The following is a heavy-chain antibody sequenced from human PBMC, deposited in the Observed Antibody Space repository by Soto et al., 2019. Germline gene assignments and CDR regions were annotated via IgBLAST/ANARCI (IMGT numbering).Heavy chain of an antibody. CDR2: IYWNDDR. CDR3: AHSASVPCCYYFDY. D-gene: IGHD1-26*01. V-gene: IGHV2-5*01. CDR1: GFSLSTTGVG. J-gene: IGHJ4*02. Sequence: QITLKESGPTLVKPTQTLTLTCTFSGFSLSTTGVGVGWIRQPPGKALEWLALIYWNDDRRYRPSLKSRLTITTDTSKNQVVLTMTNMDPVDTATYYCAHSASVPCCYYFDYWGQGTLVTVSS.